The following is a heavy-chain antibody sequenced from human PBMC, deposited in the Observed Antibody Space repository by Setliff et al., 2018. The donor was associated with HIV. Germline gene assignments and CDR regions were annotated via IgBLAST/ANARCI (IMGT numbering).Heavy chain of an antibody. CDR3: ARVARGGHSSRWYYFDY. CDR1: GGSISSGAYY. D-gene: IGHD6-13*01. Sequence: KPSETLSLTCTVSGGSISSGAYYWSWIRQHPGKGLEWIGYIYYSGSTKYNPSLKSRVTISVDTSKNQFSLKVSSVTAADTAVYYCARVARGGHSSRWYYFDYWGQGTLVTVSS. CDR2: IYYSGST. V-gene: IGHV4-61*08. J-gene: IGHJ4*02.